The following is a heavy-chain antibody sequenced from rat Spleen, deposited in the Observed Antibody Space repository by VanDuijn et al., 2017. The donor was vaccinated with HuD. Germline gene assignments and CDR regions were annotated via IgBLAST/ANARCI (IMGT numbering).Heavy chain of an antibody. D-gene: IGHD1-2*01. CDR3: ARTDISAIYTDGV. V-gene: IGHV2-13*01. CDR1: GFSLSSYG. CDR2: IWGDGST. Sequence: QVQLKESGPGLVQPSQTLSLTCTVSGFSLSSYGVIWVRQPPGKGLEWMGGIWGDGSTNYNSALKSRLSISRDTSKSQVYLKMTSLQTEDTATSYCARTDISAIYTDGVWGQGVMVTVSS. J-gene: IGHJ2*01.